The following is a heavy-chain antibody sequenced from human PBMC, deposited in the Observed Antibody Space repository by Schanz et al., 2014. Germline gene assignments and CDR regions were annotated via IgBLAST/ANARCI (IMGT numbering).Heavy chain of an antibody. J-gene: IGHJ4*02. D-gene: IGHD3-3*01. CDR1: GFTFSSYG. Sequence: EVQLVESGGGLAQPGGSLRLSCAASGFTFSSYGMHWIRQAPGKGLEWVSDISDSGDSTHYADSVKGRFTISRDNAKNSLFLQMNSLSAEDTAVYYCARGVRIDYWGQGTLVTVSS. V-gene: IGHV3-48*04. CDR3: ARGVRIDY. CDR2: ISDSGDST.